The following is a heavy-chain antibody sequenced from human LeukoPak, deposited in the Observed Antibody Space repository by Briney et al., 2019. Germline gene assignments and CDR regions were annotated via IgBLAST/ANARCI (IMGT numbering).Heavy chain of an antibody. J-gene: IGHJ5*02. D-gene: IGHD6-6*01. Sequence: PSETLSLTCAVYGESFSGFYWSWIRQPPGKGLEWIGEINHSGSTNFNPCLKSRVTISVDTSKNHFSLKLSSVTAADTAVYYCARDPGGIAARLLKFDPWGQGTLVTVSS. CDR2: INHSGST. CDR3: ARDPGGIAARLLKFDP. V-gene: IGHV4-34*01. CDR1: GESFSGFY.